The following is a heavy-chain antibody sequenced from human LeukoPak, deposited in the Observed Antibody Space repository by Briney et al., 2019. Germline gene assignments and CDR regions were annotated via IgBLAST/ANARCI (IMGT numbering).Heavy chain of an antibody. CDR2: INQDGTNQ. J-gene: IGHJ3*02. CDR1: GFPFSGYW. Sequence: GGSLRLSCVASGFPFSGYWMDWVRQAPGKGLEWVSNINQDGTNQYYAASVKGRFSISRDNAKNSLYLQMNSLRAEDTAVYYCARGTDSLWFGELSCCALDIWGQGTMVTVSS. CDR3: ARGTDSLWFGELSCCALDI. V-gene: IGHV3-7*01. D-gene: IGHD3-10*01.